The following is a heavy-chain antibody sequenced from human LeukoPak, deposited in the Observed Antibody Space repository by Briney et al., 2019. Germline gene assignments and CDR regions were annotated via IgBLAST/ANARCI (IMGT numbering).Heavy chain of an antibody. D-gene: IGHD3-16*01. J-gene: IGHJ4*02. Sequence: ASVKVSCKASGYTFTSYGISWVRQAPGQGLEWMGWITAYNVNTNYAQNLQDRVTMTTDPSTATAYMELRSLRSDDTAVYYCARRVMIMFGGAREFDYWGQGTLVTVSS. CDR1: GYTFTSYG. V-gene: IGHV1-18*01. CDR2: ITAYNVNT. CDR3: ARRVMIMFGGAREFDY.